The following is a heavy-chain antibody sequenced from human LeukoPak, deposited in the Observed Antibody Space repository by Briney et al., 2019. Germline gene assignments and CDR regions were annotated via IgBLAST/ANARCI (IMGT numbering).Heavy chain of an antibody. Sequence: PSETLSLTCGVYGESFSNYYLSWVRQPPGKGLEWIGEITHHGGTNYNPSLKSRVTISVDTSKNQFSLRLSSVAAADTAVYYCAPIFGDYSDFDSWGQGTLVTVSS. J-gene: IGHJ4*02. CDR3: APIFGDYSDFDS. CDR2: ITHHGGT. CDR1: GESFSNYY. V-gene: IGHV4-34*01. D-gene: IGHD4-17*01.